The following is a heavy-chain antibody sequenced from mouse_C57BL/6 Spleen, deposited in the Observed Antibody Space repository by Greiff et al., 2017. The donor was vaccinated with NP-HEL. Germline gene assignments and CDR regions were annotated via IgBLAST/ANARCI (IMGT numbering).Heavy chain of an antibody. CDR2: ISYSGST. J-gene: IGHJ4*01. CDR1: GYSITSGYD. CDR3: ARDGDRYAMDY. V-gene: IGHV3-1*01. Sequence: EVKLQESGPGMVKPSQSLSLTCTVTGYSITSGYDWHWIRHFPGNKLEWMGYISYSGSTNYNPSLKSRISITHDTSKNHFFLKLNSVTTEDTATYYCARDGDRYAMDYWGQGTSVTVSS.